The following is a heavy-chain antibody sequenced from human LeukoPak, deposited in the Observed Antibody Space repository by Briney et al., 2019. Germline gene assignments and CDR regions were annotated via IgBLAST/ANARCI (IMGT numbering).Heavy chain of an antibody. J-gene: IGHJ4*02. CDR2: MYHSGST. Sequence: SETLSLTCSVSGYSISSAYYWGWIRQPPGKGLEWIGTMYHSGSTNYNPSLKSRVTISVDTSKNQFSLKLNSVTAADTAVYYCASGEGWLVRYWGQGTLVTVSS. CDR1: GYSISSAYY. V-gene: IGHV4-38-2*02. D-gene: IGHD6-19*01. CDR3: ASGEGWLVRY.